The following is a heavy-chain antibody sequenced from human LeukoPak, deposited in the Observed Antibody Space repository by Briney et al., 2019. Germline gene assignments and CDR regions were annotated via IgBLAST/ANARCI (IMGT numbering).Heavy chain of an antibody. Sequence: SETLSLTSTVSGGSISSYYWSWIRQPPGTGLEWIGYIYYSGSTNYNPSLKSRVTISVDTSKNQFSLKLSSVTAADTAVYYCARAAYYDILTGYNYWGQGTLVTVSS. D-gene: IGHD3-9*01. CDR2: IYYSGST. CDR1: GGSISSYY. J-gene: IGHJ4*02. CDR3: ARAAYYDILTGYNY. V-gene: IGHV4-59*01.